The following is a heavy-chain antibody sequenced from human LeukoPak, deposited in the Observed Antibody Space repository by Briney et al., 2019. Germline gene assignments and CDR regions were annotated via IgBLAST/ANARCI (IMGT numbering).Heavy chain of an antibody. J-gene: IGHJ3*02. CDR2: IRSKAYGGTT. CDR3: TTVFGYSSGWYFDAFDI. V-gene: IGHV3-49*03. CDR1: GFTFGDYA. Sequence: GGSLRLSCTASGFTFGDYAMSWFRQAPGKGLEWVGFIRSKAYGGTTEYSASGKGRFTISRDDSKSIAYLQMNSLKTEDTAVYYCTTVFGYSSGWYFDAFDIWGQGTMVTVSS. D-gene: IGHD6-19*01.